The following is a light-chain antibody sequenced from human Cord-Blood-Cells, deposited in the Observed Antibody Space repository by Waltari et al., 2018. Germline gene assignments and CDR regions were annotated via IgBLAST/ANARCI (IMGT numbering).Light chain of an antibody. CDR2: GAS. CDR3: QQYNNWPPYS. J-gene: IGKJ2*03. CDR1: QSVSSN. Sequence: EIVMTQSPATLSVSPGERATLSCRASQSVSSNLALYQQKPGQAPRLRIYGASTRATGIPARFSGSGSGTEFTLTISSLQSEDFALYYCQQYNNWPPYSFGQGTKLEIK. V-gene: IGKV3-15*01.